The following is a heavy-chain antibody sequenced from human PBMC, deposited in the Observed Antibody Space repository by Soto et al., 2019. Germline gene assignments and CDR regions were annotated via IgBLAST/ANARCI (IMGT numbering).Heavy chain of an antibody. CDR1: GSRFSNYV. J-gene: IGHJ4*02. CDR2: IIPIFNST. V-gene: IGHV1-69*06. CDR3: AREGRGKKAGYNGLVSLGY. Sequence: SVKVSCKVSGSRFSNYVISWVREAPGHGLEWLGRIIPIFNSTKYAQNFQGRVTITADKSTSTASLELSSLRSDDTAVYYCAREGRGKKAGYNGLVSLGYWGQGTLVTVYS. D-gene: IGHD2-2*02.